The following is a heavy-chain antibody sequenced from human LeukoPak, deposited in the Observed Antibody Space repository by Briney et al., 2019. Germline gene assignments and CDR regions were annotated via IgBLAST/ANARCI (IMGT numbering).Heavy chain of an antibody. Sequence: SVKVSCKASGGTFSSYTISWVRQAPGQGLEWMGGIIPIFSTADYAQKFQGRVTITADESTRTAYMELSSLRSDDTAVYYCAVGIRASGSYQIWGHAFDIWGQGTMVTVSS. V-gene: IGHV1-69*01. CDR3: AVGIRASGSYQIWGHAFDI. CDR1: GGTFSSYT. J-gene: IGHJ3*02. D-gene: IGHD3-10*01. CDR2: IIPIFSTA.